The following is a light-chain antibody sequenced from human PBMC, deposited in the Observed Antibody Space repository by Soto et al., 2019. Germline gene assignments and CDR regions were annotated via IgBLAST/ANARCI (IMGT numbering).Light chain of an antibody. J-gene: IGLJ2*01. CDR3: SSYTSSSTLRV. CDR2: DVS. CDR1: SSAVGGYNY. Sequence: QSALPQPASVPGSPGQSITISCTGTSSAVGGYNYVSWYQQHPGKAPKLMIYDVSNRPSGVSNRFSGSKSGNTASLTISGLQAEDEADYYCSSYTSSSTLRVFGGGTKLTVL. V-gene: IGLV2-14*01.